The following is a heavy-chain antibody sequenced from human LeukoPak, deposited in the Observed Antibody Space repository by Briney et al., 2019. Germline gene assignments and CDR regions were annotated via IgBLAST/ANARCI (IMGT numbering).Heavy chain of an antibody. CDR2: INWNGGST. V-gene: IGHV3-20*04. Sequence: GGSLRLSCAASGFIFDDYGMSWVRQAPGKGLEWVSGINWNGGSTYYADSVRGRFTISRDNAKNSLYLQMNSLRAEDTALYYCAREFLSMVRGVTHDAFDIWGQGTMVTVSS. CDR1: GFIFDDYG. J-gene: IGHJ3*02. CDR3: AREFLSMVRGVTHDAFDI. D-gene: IGHD3-10*01.